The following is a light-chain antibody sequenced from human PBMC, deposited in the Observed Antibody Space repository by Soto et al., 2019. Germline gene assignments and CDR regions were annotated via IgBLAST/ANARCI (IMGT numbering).Light chain of an antibody. CDR2: DAS. V-gene: IGKV1-5*01. CDR1: LSIRSG. CDR3: QQYNTYSRT. J-gene: IGKJ1*01. Sequence: DIQMTQSPSTLYASVGDRVTITCRASLSIRSGLAWYQQKPGKAPNLLIYDASTLESGVPSRFSGSGSGTEFTLTITSLQPDDFATYYCQQYNTYSRTFGQGTNVEIK.